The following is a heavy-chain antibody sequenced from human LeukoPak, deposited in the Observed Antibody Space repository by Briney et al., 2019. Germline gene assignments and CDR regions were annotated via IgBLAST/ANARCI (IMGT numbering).Heavy chain of an antibody. CDR2: IIPIFGTA. D-gene: IGHD4-17*01. J-gene: IGHJ1*01. V-gene: IGHV1-69*01. CDR1: GGTFSTCA. CDR3: ASRDYGDYVDDDAEYFQH. Sequence: ASVKVSCKASGGTFSTCAISWVRQAPGQGLEWMGGIIPIFGTANYAQKFQGRVTITADESTSTAYMELSSLRSEDTAVYYCASRDYGDYVDDDAEYFQHWGQGTLVTVSS.